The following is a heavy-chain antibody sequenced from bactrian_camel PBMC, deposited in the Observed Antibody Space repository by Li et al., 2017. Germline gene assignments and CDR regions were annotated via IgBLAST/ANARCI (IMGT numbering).Heavy chain of an antibody. D-gene: IGHD7*01. Sequence: VQLVESGGGSVQAGGSLRLSCAFSGYIYSTYTMGWFRQAPGKEREGVAGIYTYGGRTLYADSVKGRFTISQDHVKNTMYLQMNSLKPEDTGTYFCAADSAVVPGEELQPDFSYWGQGTQVTVS. CDR1: GYIYSTYT. CDR3: AADSAVVPGEELQPDFSY. J-gene: IGHJ6*01. V-gene: IGHV3S31*01. CDR2: IYTYGGRT.